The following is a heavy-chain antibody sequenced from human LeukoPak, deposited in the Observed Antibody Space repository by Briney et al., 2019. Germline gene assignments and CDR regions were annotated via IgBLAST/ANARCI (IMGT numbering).Heavy chain of an antibody. V-gene: IGHV4-34*01. CDR3: ARGQWFRAF. D-gene: IGHD3-10*01. CDR2: IHYSGSA. J-gene: IGHJ4*02. CDR1: GGSFSGYY. Sequence: SETLSLTCAVYGGSFSGYYWTWIRHPPGKGLEWIGEIHYSGSATYNPSLKSRVTISVDTSKNQFSLKMNSVTAADTAVYYCARGQWFRAFWSRGTPVTVRS.